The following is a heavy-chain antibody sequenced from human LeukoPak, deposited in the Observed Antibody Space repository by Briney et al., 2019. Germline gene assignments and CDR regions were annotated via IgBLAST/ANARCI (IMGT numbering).Heavy chain of an antibody. D-gene: IGHD1-26*01. CDR2: IYPGDSDT. CDR1: GYSFTSYW. V-gene: IGHV5-51*01. Sequence: GESLKISCKGSGYSFTSYWIGWVRQMPGEGLEWMGIIYPGDSDTRYSPSFQGQVTISADKSISTAYLQWSSLKASDTAMYYCARARGRIVGATRFDYWGQGTLVTVSS. J-gene: IGHJ4*02. CDR3: ARARGRIVGATRFDY.